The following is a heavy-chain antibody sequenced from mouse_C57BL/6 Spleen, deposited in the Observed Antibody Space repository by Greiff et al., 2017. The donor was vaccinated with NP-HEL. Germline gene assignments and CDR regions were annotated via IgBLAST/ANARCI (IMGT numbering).Heavy chain of an antibody. V-gene: IGHV14-4*01. CDR3: TTSPVVASFDY. Sequence: EVQLQQSGAELVRPGASVQLSCTASGFNIKDDYMHWVKQRPEQGLEWIGWIDPENGDTEYASKFQGKATISADTSSNTAYLQLSSLTSEDTAVYYCTTSPVVASFDYWGQGTTLTVSS. CDR1: GFNIKDDY. D-gene: IGHD1-1*01. CDR2: IDPENGDT. J-gene: IGHJ2*01.